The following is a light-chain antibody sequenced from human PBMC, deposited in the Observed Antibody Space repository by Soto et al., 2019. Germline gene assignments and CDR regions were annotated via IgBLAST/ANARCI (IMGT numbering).Light chain of an antibody. J-gene: IGLJ1*01. CDR2: EVS. V-gene: IGLV2-11*01. Sequence: QSALTQPPSVSGSPGQSVTISCTGTSSDVGGYDYVSWYQQRPGKAPKLLIYEVSNRPSGVSYRFSGSKSGNTASLTISGLQGEDEADYYCCSFAGSYYVFGTGTKLTVL. CDR1: SSDVGGYDY. CDR3: CSFAGSYYV.